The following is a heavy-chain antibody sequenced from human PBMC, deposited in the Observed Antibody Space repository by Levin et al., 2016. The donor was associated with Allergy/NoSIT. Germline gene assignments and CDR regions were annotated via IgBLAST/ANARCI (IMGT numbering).Heavy chain of an antibody. J-gene: IGHJ4*02. CDR3: ARVPRSSSRIAVAGTDY. D-gene: IGHD6-19*01. V-gene: IGHV3-21*04. CDR2: ISSSGSTI. Sequence: GESLKISCAASGFTFSSYSMNWVRQAPGKGLEWVSSISSSGSTIYYADSVKGRFTISRDNAKNSLYLQMNSLRAEDTAVYYCARVPRSSSRIAVAGTDYWGQGTLVTVSS. CDR1: GFTFSSYS.